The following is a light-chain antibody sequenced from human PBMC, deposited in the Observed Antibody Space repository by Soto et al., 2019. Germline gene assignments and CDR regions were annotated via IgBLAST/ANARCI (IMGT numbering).Light chain of an antibody. V-gene: IGKV3-15*01. Sequence: EIVLTQSPGTLSVSPGERATLSCRASRSVSSNLAWYQQKPGQAPRLLIYAASTRATGVSARFSGSGSGTDFTLTISSLQSEDFAVYYCQQYYNWPPYTFGQGTKL. CDR2: AAS. CDR3: QQYYNWPPYT. J-gene: IGKJ2*01. CDR1: RSVSSN.